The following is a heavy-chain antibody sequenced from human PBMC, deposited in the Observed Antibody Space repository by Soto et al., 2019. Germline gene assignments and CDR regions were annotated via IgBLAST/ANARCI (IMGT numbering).Heavy chain of an antibody. Sequence: GGSLRLSCAASGFTFSSYGMHWVRQAPGKGLEWVAVIWYDGSNKYYADSVKGRFTISRDNSKNTLYLQMNSLRAEDTAVYYCARDKMGHYDILTGYYLPWFDPWGQGTLVTVSS. J-gene: IGHJ5*02. V-gene: IGHV3-33*01. D-gene: IGHD3-9*01. CDR1: GFTFSSYG. CDR3: ARDKMGHYDILTGYYLPWFDP. CDR2: IWYDGSNK.